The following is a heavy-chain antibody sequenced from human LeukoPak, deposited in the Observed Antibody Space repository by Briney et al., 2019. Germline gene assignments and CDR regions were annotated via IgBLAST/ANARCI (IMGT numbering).Heavy chain of an antibody. CDR3: ARDSGYEYYFDY. J-gene: IGHJ4*02. D-gene: IGHD5-12*01. V-gene: IGHV4-39*07. Sequence: SETLSLTCTVSGGSISSSSYYWGWIRQPPGKGLEWIGSIYYSGGTYYNPSLKSRVTISVDTSKNQFSLKLSSVTAADTAVYYCARDSGYEYYFDYWGQGTLVTVSS. CDR2: IYYSGGT. CDR1: GGSISSSSYY.